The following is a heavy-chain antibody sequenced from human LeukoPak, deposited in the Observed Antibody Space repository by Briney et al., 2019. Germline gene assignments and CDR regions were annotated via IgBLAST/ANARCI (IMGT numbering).Heavy chain of an antibody. CDR1: GFAFSILD. D-gene: IGHD6-19*01. Sequence: GGSLRLSCAASGFAFSILDMGWVPQAPGKGLEWVSAICDSGDRTYYADSVKGRFTLSRDNSKNTLYLQMNSLRAEDTAVYYCAKDARRRSGWWFFDHWGQGTLVTVSS. CDR2: ICDSGDRT. J-gene: IGHJ4*02. CDR3: AKDARRRSGWWFFDH. V-gene: IGHV3-23*01.